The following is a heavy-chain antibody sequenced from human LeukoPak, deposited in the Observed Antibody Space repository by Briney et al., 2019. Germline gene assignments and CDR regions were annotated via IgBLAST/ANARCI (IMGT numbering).Heavy chain of an antibody. CDR2: IKSKTDGGTI. Sequence: GSLRLSCSASGITFTRAWISWVRQAPGKGLEWLGRIKSKTDGGTIDYAAPVKGRFTISTDDSKTTLYLQMNSLKIEDTAVYYCTTDRGITDRPVFDYWGQGALVTVSS. CDR1: GITFTRAW. V-gene: IGHV3-15*01. J-gene: IGHJ4*02. CDR3: TTDRGITDRPVFDY. D-gene: IGHD6-6*01.